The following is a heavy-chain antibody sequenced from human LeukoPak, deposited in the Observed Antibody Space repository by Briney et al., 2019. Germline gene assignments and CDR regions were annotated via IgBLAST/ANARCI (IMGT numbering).Heavy chain of an antibody. CDR2: ISSDNGIP. Sequence: ASVKVSCKASGRTNNRFGVTWVRQAPGQGLEWIGWISSDNGIPRYADKFQGRVTITADTSTTTAYIEMRSLTYDDTAVYFCANVAKGRFFFYHMDVRGKGTTVTVSS. D-gene: IGHD2-2*01. J-gene: IGHJ6*04. V-gene: IGHV1-18*01. CDR1: GRTNNRFG. CDR3: ANVAKGRFFFYHMDV.